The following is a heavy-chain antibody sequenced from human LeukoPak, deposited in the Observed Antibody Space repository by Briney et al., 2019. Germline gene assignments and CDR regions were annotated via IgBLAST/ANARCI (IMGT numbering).Heavy chain of an antibody. CDR3: ARDPRFCSSTSCLYFFDY. CDR2: IIPIFGTA. Sequence: SVKVSFKASGGTFSSYAISWVRQAPGQGLEWMGGIIPIFGTANYTQKFQGRVTITADESTSTAYMELSSLRPEDTAVYYCARDPRFCSSTSCLYFFDYWGQGTLVTVSS. CDR1: GGTFSSYA. J-gene: IGHJ4*02. D-gene: IGHD2-2*01. V-gene: IGHV1-69*13.